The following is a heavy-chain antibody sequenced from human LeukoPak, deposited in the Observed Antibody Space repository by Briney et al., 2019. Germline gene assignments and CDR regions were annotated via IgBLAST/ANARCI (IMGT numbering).Heavy chain of an antibody. V-gene: IGHV3-21*01. CDR2: ISSSSSYI. D-gene: IGHD3-10*01. CDR3: ARDLGPDDPDAFDI. J-gene: IGHJ3*02. Sequence: GGSLRLSCAASGFTFSSYSMNWVRQAPGKGLEWVSSISSSSSYIYYADSVKGRFTISRDNAKNSLYLQMNSLRAEDTAVYYCARDLGPDDPDAFDIWGQGTMVTVSS. CDR1: GFTFSSYS.